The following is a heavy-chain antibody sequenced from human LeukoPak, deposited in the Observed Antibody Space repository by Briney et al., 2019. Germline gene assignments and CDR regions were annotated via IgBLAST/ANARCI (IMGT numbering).Heavy chain of an antibody. CDR1: GFTVSSNY. CDR3: RAQRSGFPHVDH. D-gene: IGHD3-3*01. V-gene: IGHV3-53*01. Sequence: PGGSLRLSCAASGFTVSSNYMSWVRQAPGKGLEWVSVIYSGGSTYYADSVKGRFTISRDNSKNTVYLQMNSLTAGDSALYYCRAQRSGFPHVDHWGQGTHVTVSS. J-gene: IGHJ4*02. CDR2: IYSGGST.